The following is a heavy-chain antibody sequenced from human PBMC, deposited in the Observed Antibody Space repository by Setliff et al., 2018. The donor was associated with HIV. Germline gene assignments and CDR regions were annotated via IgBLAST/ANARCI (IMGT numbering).Heavy chain of an antibody. CDR2: VTPIRHTT. D-gene: IGHD2-21*01. Sequence: SVKVSCKSSGDTFSTYVFTWVRQAPGQGLEWMGGVTPIRHTTNYAQKFQGRVTITADISTRTVYMELSSLTSEDTAIYYCARDHQTMLWLDYWGQGTLVTVS. CDR3: ARDHQTMLWLDY. J-gene: IGHJ4*02. V-gene: IGHV1-69*10. CDR1: GDTFSTYV.